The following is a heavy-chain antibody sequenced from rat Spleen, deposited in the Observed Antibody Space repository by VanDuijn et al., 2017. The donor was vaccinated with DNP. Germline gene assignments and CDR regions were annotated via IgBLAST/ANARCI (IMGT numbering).Heavy chain of an antibody. CDR2: IKSDGGIT. D-gene: IGHD1-11*01. Sequence: EVHLVESGGGLVQPGRSLKLSCAASGFTFSTYWMYWIRQAPGKGLEWVASIKSDGGITHYPDSVKGRITISRDNAENTVYLQMNSLRSEDTATYYCAKPGYSDGVYYFEYWGQGVMVTVSS. V-gene: IGHV5-58*01. J-gene: IGHJ2*01. CDR1: GFTFSTYW. CDR3: AKPGYSDGVYYFEY.